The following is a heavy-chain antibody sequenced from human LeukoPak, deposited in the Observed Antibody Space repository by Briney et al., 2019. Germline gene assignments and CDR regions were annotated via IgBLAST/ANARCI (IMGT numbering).Heavy chain of an antibody. CDR3: AAAPPYSYAENGGEYYFDY. D-gene: IGHD5-18*01. V-gene: IGHV1-58*02. CDR1: GFTFTSSA. CDR2: IVVGSGNT. J-gene: IGHJ4*02. Sequence: GTSVKVSCKASGFTFTSSAMQWVRQARGQRLEWIGWIVVGSGNTNYAQKFQERVTITRDMSTSTAYMELSSLRSEDTAVYYCAAAPPYSYAENGGEYYFDYWGQGTLVTVSS.